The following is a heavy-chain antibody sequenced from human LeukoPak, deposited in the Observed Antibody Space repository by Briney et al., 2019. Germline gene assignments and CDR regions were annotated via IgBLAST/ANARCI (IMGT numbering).Heavy chain of an antibody. D-gene: IGHD3-10*01. J-gene: IGHJ4*02. CDR2: ISYDGSNK. V-gene: IGHV3-30*18. Sequence: QPGRSLRLSCAASGFTFSSYGMHWVRQAPGEGLEWVAVISYDGSNKYYADSVKGRFTISRDNSKNTLYLQMNSLRAEDTAVYYCAKVSIPYGPDNYYFDYWGQGTLVTVSS. CDR3: AKVSIPYGPDNYYFDY. CDR1: GFTFSSYG.